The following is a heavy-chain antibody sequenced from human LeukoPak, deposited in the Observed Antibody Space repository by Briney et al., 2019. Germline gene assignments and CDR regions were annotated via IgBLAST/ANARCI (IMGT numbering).Heavy chain of an antibody. J-gene: IGHJ4*02. V-gene: IGHV3-53*01. CDR1: GFTVSSNY. CDR3: ARGMSDYYDILTGYSYYLDY. D-gene: IGHD3-9*01. Sequence: PGGSLRLSCAASGFTVSSNYMSWVRQAPGKGLEWVSVIYSGGSTYYADSVKGRFTISRDNSKNTLYLQMNSLRAEDTAVYYCARGMSDYYDILTGYSYYLDYWGQGTLVTVSS. CDR2: IYSGGST.